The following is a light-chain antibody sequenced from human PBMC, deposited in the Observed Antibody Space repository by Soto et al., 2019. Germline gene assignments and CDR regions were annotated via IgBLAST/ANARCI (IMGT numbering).Light chain of an antibody. J-gene: IGKJ1*01. CDR2: SAS. V-gene: IGKV1-17*01. CDR3: LQNHSLPPT. CDR1: QDIRND. Sequence: DIQMTQSPSSLAASVGDGVTVTCRASQDIRNDLGWYQQKPGKAPKRLIYSASSLQSGVPSRFSGSGPETEFTLTISSLQPEPSATYYCLQNHSLPPTFGQGTKVEIK.